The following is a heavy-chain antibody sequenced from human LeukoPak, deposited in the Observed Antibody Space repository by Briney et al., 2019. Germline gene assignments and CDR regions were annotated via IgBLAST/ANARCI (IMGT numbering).Heavy chain of an antibody. D-gene: IGHD3-3*01. Sequence: GGSLRLSCVTSGFTFSNYGMHWVRQAPGKELEWLTFIQFDGSNKLYADSVKGRFTVSRDTSKNTVYLQMTSLRVEDTAVYYCAKENDFWSGPEGWGQGTLVTVSS. CDR1: GFTFSNYG. CDR3: AKENDFWSGPEG. J-gene: IGHJ4*02. V-gene: IGHV3-30*02. CDR2: IQFDGSNK.